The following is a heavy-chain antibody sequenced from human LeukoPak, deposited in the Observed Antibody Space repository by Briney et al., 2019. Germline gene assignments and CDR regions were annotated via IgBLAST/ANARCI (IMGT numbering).Heavy chain of an antibody. CDR2: IYYSGST. CDR3: ARSYSSRCEED. D-gene: IGHD6-13*01. J-gene: IGHJ4*02. CDR1: GGSISSYY. Sequence: SETLSLTCTVSGGSISSYYWSWIRQPPGKGLEWIGYIYYSGSTNYNPSLKSRVTISVDTSKNQFSLKLSSVTAADTAVYYCARSYSSRCEEDWGQGTLVTVSS. V-gene: IGHV4-59*01.